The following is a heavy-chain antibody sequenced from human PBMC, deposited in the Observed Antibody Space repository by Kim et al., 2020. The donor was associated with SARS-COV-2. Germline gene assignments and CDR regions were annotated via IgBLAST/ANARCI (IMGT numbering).Heavy chain of an antibody. CDR1: GFTFSSYG. Sequence: GGSLRLSCAASGFTFSSYGMHWVRQAPGKGLEWVAVIWYDGSNKYYADSVKGRFTISRDNSKNKLYLQMNSLRAVDTAVYYCARTLYSSGHKYYYYYGMDVWGQGTTVTVSS. J-gene: IGHJ6*02. D-gene: IGHD6-19*01. CDR3: ARTLYSSGHKYYYYYGMDV. V-gene: IGHV3-33*01. CDR2: IWYDGSNK.